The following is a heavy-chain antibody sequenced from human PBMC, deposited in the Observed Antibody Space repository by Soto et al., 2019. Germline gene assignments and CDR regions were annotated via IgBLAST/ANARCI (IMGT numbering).Heavy chain of an antibody. V-gene: IGHV1-46*01. Sequence: ASVNVSCKASGYTFTSYYMHWVRQAPGQGLEWMGIINPSGGSTSYAQKFQGRVTITADTSTNTAYMQMYGLRSEDTAVYYCARPVETAVVRPTAWFFDLWGRGTLVTVSS. CDR3: ARPVETAVVRPTAWFFDL. J-gene: IGHJ2*01. D-gene: IGHD5-18*01. CDR1: GYTFTSYY. CDR2: INPSGGST.